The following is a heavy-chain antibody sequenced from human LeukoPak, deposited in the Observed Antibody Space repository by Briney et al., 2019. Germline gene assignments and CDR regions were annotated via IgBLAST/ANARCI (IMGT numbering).Heavy chain of an antibody. J-gene: IGHJ3*02. CDR1: GFTFDDYA. CDR2: ISWNSGSI. Sequence: PGRSLRLSCAASGFTFDDYAMHWVRQAPGKGLEWVSGISWNSGSIGYADSVKGRSTISRDNAKNSLYLQMNSLRAEDTALYYCAKVPAAEYYDFWSGPGAFDIWGQGTMVTVSS. V-gene: IGHV3-9*01. CDR3: AKVPAAEYYDFWSGPGAFDI. D-gene: IGHD3-3*01.